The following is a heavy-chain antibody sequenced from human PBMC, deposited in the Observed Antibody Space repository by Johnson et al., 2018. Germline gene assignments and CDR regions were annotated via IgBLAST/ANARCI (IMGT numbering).Heavy chain of an antibody. CDR2: LTSSSTYI. Sequence: VQLVQSGGGLVKPGGSLRLSCAASGFTFSSYSMNWVRQAPGKGLEWVSSLTSSSTYIYYADSVKGRFTISRDNAKNSLYLQMNSLRAGDTAVYYCARVVVVTAFDIWGQGTMVTVSS. J-gene: IGHJ3*02. V-gene: IGHV3-21*01. CDR3: ARVVVVTAFDI. D-gene: IGHD2-15*01. CDR1: GFTFSSYS.